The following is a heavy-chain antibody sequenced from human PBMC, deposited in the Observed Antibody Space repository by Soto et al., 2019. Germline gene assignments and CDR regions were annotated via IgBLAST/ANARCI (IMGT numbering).Heavy chain of an antibody. Sequence: ASGKVCCKASGNTFSKYYIHWVRQAPGQGLEWMGTINPSGGHTTYAQKFLGRVTMTRDSSTSTLYMELTSLRFEDTAVYYCARGGHVVVVTAAFDYWG. CDR3: ARGGHVVVVTAAFDY. CDR2: INPSGGHT. V-gene: IGHV1-46*03. CDR1: GNTFSKYY. J-gene: IGHJ4*01. D-gene: IGHD2-21*02.